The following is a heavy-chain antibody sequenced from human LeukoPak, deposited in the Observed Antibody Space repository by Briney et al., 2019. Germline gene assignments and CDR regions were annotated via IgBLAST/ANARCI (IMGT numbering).Heavy chain of an antibody. CDR3: AREATYAGTFGMDV. V-gene: IGHV3-48*03. Sequence: AGSLRLSCTASGFTFNSYEMNWVRQAPGKGLEWVSYISSSGNTIYYADSVKVGFTISRDNAKNTLYLQMTSLRAEDTAVHYCAREATYAGTFGMDVWGQGTTVTASS. CDR2: ISSSGNTI. CDR1: GFTFNSYE. D-gene: IGHD6-13*01. J-gene: IGHJ6*02.